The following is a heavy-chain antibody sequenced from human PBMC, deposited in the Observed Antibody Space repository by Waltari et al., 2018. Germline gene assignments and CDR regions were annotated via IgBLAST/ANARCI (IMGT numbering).Heavy chain of an antibody. J-gene: IGHJ3*02. CDR3: AREGLGAAVDGWDAFDI. CDR2: IKQDGSEK. D-gene: IGHD6-19*01. V-gene: IGHV3-7*01. Sequence: EVQLVESGGDLVQPGGSLRLSCAASGFTFSSYWMSWVRQAPGKGLEWVANIKQDGSEKYYVDSVKGRFTISRDNAKNSLYLKMNSRRAEDTAVYYCAREGLGAAVDGWDAFDIWGQGTMVTVSS. CDR1: GFTFSSYW.